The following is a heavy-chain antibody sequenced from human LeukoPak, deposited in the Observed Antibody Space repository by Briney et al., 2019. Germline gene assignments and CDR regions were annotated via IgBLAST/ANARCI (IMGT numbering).Heavy chain of an antibody. Sequence: PGGSLRLSCAASGFTLSSYGMHWVRQAPGKGLEWVAFIRYDGSNKYYADSVKGRFTISRDNSKNTLYLQMNSLRAEDTAVYYCAKEFAGSAMAFDYWGQGTLVTVSS. CDR1: GFTLSSYG. CDR3: AKEFAGSAMAFDY. CDR2: IRYDGSNK. D-gene: IGHD5-18*01. V-gene: IGHV3-30*02. J-gene: IGHJ4*02.